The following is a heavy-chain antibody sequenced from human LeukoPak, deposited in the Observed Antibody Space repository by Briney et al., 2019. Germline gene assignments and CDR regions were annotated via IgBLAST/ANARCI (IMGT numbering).Heavy chain of an antibody. Sequence: ASVKVSCTASGYTFTGYYMHWVSQAPGQGLEWMGWINPNSGGTNYAQKFQGRVTMTRDTSISTPYMELSRLRSDDTAVYYCARNLWQQLAALDYWGQGTLVTVSS. J-gene: IGHJ4*02. CDR2: INPNSGGT. CDR1: GYTFTGYY. V-gene: IGHV1-2*02. CDR3: ARNLWQQLAALDY. D-gene: IGHD6-13*01.